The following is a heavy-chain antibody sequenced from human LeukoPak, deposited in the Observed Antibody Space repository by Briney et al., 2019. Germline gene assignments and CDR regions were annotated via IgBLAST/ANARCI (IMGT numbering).Heavy chain of an antibody. J-gene: IGHJ5*02. CDR3: ARELRFLEWLFAWFDP. D-gene: IGHD3-3*01. CDR2: INHSGST. V-gene: IGHV4-34*01. Sequence: SETLSLTCAVYGGSFSGYYWSWIRQPPGKWLEWIGEINHSGSTNYNPSLKSRVTISVDTSKNQFSLKLSSVTAADTAVYYCARELRFLEWLFAWFDPWGQGTLVTVSS. CDR1: GGSFSGYY.